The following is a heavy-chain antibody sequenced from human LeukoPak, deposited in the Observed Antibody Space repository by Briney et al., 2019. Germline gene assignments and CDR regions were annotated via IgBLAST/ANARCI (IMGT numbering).Heavy chain of an antibody. CDR3: ARIHSKGGFDY. V-gene: IGHV4-59*01. J-gene: IGHJ4*02. D-gene: IGHD2-21*01. CDR1: GGSISSYY. Sequence: PSETLSLTCTVSGGSISSYYWSWIRQPPGKGLEWIGYIYYSGSTNYNPSLKSRVTISVDTSKNQFSLKLSSVTAADTAVCYCARIHSKGGFDYWGQGTLVTVSS. CDR2: IYYSGST.